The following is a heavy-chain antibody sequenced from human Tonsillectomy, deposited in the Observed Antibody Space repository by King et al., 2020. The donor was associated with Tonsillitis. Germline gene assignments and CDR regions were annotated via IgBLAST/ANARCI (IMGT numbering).Heavy chain of an antibody. Sequence: VQLVESGGGLVEPGGSLRLSCAASGFTFRSYSMNWVRQAPGKGLEWVSPITSRSNYINYADSVKGRFTISRDNAKNSLYLQMNSLRAEDTAVYYCAREAFRYDILTGFYGMDVWGQGTTVTVSS. CDR1: GFTFRSYS. CDR3: AREAFRYDILTGFYGMDV. CDR2: ITSRSNYI. V-gene: IGHV3-21*01. J-gene: IGHJ6*02. D-gene: IGHD3-9*01.